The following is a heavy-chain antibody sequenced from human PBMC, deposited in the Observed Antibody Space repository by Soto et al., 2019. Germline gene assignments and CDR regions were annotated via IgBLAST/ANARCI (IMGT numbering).Heavy chain of an antibody. CDR1: GLTFSSYG. Sequence: EVQMLESGGGFVQPGGSLRLSCTASGLTFSSYGMSWVRQAPGKGLEWVSAISGSGGTTYHADSVKGRFTISRDNSKNTQYLQMNSLRAEDTALYYSAKRRAAWTVGGYFGYWGQGTLVTVSS. V-gene: IGHV3-23*01. CDR2: ISGSGGTT. D-gene: IGHD2-15*01. J-gene: IGHJ4*02. CDR3: AKRRAAWTVGGYFGY.